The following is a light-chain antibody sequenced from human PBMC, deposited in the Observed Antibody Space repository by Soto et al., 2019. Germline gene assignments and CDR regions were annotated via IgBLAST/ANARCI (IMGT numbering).Light chain of an antibody. CDR3: QQYDNWPPRT. J-gene: IGKJ1*01. CDR2: GAS. CDR1: QSVSSN. V-gene: IGKV3D-15*01. Sequence: EIVMTQSPATLSVSPGERATLSCRASQSVSSNLAWYQQKPGQAPRLLIYGASTRATGIPARFSGGGSGTEFSLTISSQQSADFAVYYCQQYDNWPPRTFGQGTKVEIK.